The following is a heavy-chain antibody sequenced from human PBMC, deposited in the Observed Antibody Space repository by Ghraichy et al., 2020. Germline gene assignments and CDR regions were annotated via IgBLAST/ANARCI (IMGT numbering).Heavy chain of an antibody. D-gene: IGHD2-8*02. CDR2: INFDGGEE. CDR1: GLAFNKYW. J-gene: IGHJ6*03. V-gene: IGHV3-7*03. CDR3: ASRYCTGLACFRLSYHCMDV. Sequence: GGSLRLSCAASGLAFNKYWLTWVRQAPGKGLEWVANINFDGGEEYYVDSVKDRFTISRDNAKNSLYLDMHSLRAEDTAVYYCASRYCTGLACFRLSYHCMDVWCRGSTVTVSS.